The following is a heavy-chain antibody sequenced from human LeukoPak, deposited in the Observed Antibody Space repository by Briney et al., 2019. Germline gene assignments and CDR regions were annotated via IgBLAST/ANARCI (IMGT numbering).Heavy chain of an antibody. J-gene: IGHJ4*02. V-gene: IGHV4-38-2*02. CDR3: ARGAEYYAIWGGYAGYCDY. CDR2: ISHRGST. Sequence: SETLSLTCTVSGYSIPNGYYWGWIRQPPGKGLEWVGSISHRGSTYYNPSLRSRITISLDRSKQKYSLMLTCVTAADTAVYCCARGAEYYAIWGGYAGYCDYGGQGIWVSVSS. CDR1: GYSIPNGYY. D-gene: IGHD3-3*01.